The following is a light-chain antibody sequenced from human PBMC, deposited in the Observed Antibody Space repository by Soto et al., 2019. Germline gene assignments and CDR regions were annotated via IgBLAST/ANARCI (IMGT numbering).Light chain of an antibody. J-gene: IGLJ3*02. Sequence: QSALTQPRSVSGSPGQSVTISCTGTSSDVGGYNFVSWYQQHPGKAPNVMIYDVSKRPSGVPDRFSGSKSGNTASLTISGLQAEDEADYYCCSYAGTYTNWVFGGGTQLTVL. CDR2: DVS. V-gene: IGLV2-11*01. CDR3: CSYAGTYTNWV. CDR1: SSDVGGYNF.